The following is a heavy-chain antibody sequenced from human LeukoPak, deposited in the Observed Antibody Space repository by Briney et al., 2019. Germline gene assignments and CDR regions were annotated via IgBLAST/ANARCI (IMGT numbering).Heavy chain of an antibody. CDR2: IRYDGSNK. D-gene: IGHD5-18*01. CDR3: ARKDRLGYSYGQGPFDY. J-gene: IGHJ4*02. Sequence: GGSLRLSCAASGFTFSSYGMHWVRQAPGKGLEWVAFIRYDGSNKYYADSVKGRFTISRDNAKNSLYLQMNSLSAEDTAVYYCARKDRLGYSYGQGPFDYWGQGTLVTVSS. V-gene: IGHV3-30*02. CDR1: GFTFSSYG.